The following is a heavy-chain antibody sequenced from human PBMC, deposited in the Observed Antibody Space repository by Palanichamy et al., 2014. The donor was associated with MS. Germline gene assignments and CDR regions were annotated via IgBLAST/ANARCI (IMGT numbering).Heavy chain of an antibody. CDR2: IHYSGET. Sequence: QVQLQESGPGLVKPSGTLSLTCVVSGDSINNYYWSWFRQPPGKGLEWIAYIHYSGETNYNPSLKSRVTSSVDTSKNQVSLMLISVTAADTAVYYCARHYPSGTYPLDYWGQGTLVTVSS. CDR1: GDSINNYY. CDR3: ARHYPSGTYPLDY. V-gene: IGHV4-59*08. J-gene: IGHJ4*02. D-gene: IGHD3-10*01.